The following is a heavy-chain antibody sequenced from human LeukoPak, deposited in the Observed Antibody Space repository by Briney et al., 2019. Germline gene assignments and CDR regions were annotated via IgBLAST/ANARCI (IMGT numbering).Heavy chain of an antibody. CDR3: ASRESTLRFLEWLFEPFFDY. Sequence: SQTLSLTCTVSGGSISSGDYYWSWIRQPPGKGLEWIGYIYYSGSTYYNPSLESRVTISVDTSKNQFSLKLSSVTAADTAVYYCASRESTLRFLEWLFEPFFDYWGQGTLVTVSS. V-gene: IGHV4-30-4*08. CDR1: GGSISSGDYY. J-gene: IGHJ4*02. D-gene: IGHD3-3*01. CDR2: IYYSGST.